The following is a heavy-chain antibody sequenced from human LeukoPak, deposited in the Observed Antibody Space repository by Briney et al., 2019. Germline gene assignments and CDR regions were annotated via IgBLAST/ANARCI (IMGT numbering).Heavy chain of an antibody. Sequence: PGRSLRLSCAASGFTFSTYGMHWVRQAPGEGLERVAVIWYDGSNKYYADSVKGRFTISRDNSKNILYLEMDSLRAEDTALYYCVRGGGTSPSGTSYYFDYWGQGTLVTVSS. CDR2: IWYDGSNK. CDR3: VRGGGTSPSGTSYYFDY. D-gene: IGHD1-7*01. V-gene: IGHV3-33*01. J-gene: IGHJ4*02. CDR1: GFTFSTYG.